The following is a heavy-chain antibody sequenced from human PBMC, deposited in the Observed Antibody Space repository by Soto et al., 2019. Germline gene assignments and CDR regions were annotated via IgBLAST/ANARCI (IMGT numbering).Heavy chain of an antibody. CDR3: AHTTYYYDSSGYYGRYAFDI. V-gene: IGHV2-5*01. CDR1: GFSLSTSGVG. Sequence: GHTLVNPTQSLTVTCTFSGFSLSTSGVGVGWIRQPPGKALEWLALIYWNDDKRYSPSLKSRLTITKDTSKNQVVLTMTNMDPVETATYYCAHTTYYYDSSGYYGRYAFDIWGQGTMVTVSS. D-gene: IGHD3-22*01. J-gene: IGHJ3*02. CDR2: IYWNDDK.